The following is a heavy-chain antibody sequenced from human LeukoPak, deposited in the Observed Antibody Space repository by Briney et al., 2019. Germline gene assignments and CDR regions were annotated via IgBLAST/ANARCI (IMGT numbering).Heavy chain of an antibody. CDR2: IKSNSDGGTA. V-gene: IGHV3-15*01. CDR1: GFSLDNAW. CDR3: TTAPYYYRSGSRIDY. D-gene: IGHD3-10*01. J-gene: IGHJ4*02. Sequence: GGSLRLSCAASGFSLDNAWMSWVRQAPGKGLEWVGRIKSNSDGGTADYSAPVKGRFTISRDDSKNTLYVQMNTLKTEDTAAYYCTTAPYYYRSGSRIDYWGQGTLVAVSS.